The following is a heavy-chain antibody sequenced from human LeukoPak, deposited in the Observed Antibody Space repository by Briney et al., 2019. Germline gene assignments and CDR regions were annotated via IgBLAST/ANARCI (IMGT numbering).Heavy chain of an antibody. V-gene: IGHV3-66*01. CDR3: ARWPGTRYFDY. Sequence: PGGSLRLSCAASGFTVSSNYMSWVRQAPGKGLEWVSVIYSGGSTYYADSVKGRFQISRDNSKNTLYLQMNSLRAEDTAVYYCARWPGTRYFDYWGQGTLVTVSS. CDR2: IYSGGST. J-gene: IGHJ4*02. CDR1: GFTVSSNY. D-gene: IGHD3-10*01.